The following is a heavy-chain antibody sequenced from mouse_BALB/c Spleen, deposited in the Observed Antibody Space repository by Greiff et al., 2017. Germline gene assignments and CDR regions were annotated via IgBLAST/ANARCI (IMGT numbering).Heavy chain of an antibody. J-gene: IGHJ3*01. Sequence: QVQLQQSGAELMKPGASVKISCKATGYTFSSYWIEWVKQRPGHGLEWIGEILPGSGSTNYNEKFKGKATFTADTSSNTAYMQLSSLTSEDSAVYYCARGDYGNYRFAYWGQGTLVTVSA. CDR3: ARGDYGNYRFAY. CDR1: GYTFSSYW. CDR2: ILPGSGST. D-gene: IGHD2-1*01. V-gene: IGHV1-9*01.